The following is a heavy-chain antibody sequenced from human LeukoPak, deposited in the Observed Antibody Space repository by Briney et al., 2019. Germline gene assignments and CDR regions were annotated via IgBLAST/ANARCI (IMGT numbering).Heavy chain of an antibody. CDR3: ASNSKLWFGESTQHYYYYYMDV. Sequence: SVKVSCKASGGTFSSYAISWVRQAPGQGLEWMGGIIPIFGTANYAQKFQGRVTITADESTITAYMELSSLRSEDTAVYYCASNSKLWFGESTQHYYYYYMDVWGKGTTVTVSS. CDR2: IIPIFGTA. D-gene: IGHD3-10*01. V-gene: IGHV1-69*13. J-gene: IGHJ6*03. CDR1: GGTFSSYA.